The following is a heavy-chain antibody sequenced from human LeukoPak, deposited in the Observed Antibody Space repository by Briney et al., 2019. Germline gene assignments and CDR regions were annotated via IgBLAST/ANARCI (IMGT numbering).Heavy chain of an antibody. CDR1: GGSLSRYH. Sequence: SETLSLTCTVSGGSLSRYHWRCIRHPPGKALEWIEYIYYSGSTNYNPSLKSRVTISVDTSKNQFSLKLSSVTAADTAVYYCARDKVRGGGFDYWGQGTLVTVSS. D-gene: IGHD3-10*01. CDR2: IYYSGST. CDR3: ARDKVRGGGFDY. V-gene: IGHV4-59*12. J-gene: IGHJ4*02.